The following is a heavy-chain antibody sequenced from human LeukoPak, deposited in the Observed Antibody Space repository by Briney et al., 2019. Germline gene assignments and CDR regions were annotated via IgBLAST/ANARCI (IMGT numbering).Heavy chain of an antibody. CDR3: ARDSARPVGATGPAFDY. Sequence: ASVKVSCKASGYTFTSYGISWVRQAPGQGLEWMGWISADNGNTNYAQKLQGRVTMTTDTSTSTAYMELRSLRSDDTAVYYCARDSARPVGATGPAFDYWGQGTLVTVSS. CDR2: ISADNGNT. CDR1: GYTFTSYG. J-gene: IGHJ4*02. V-gene: IGHV1-18*01. D-gene: IGHD1-26*01.